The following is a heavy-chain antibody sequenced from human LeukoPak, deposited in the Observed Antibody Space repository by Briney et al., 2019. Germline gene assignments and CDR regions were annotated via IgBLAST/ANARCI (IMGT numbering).Heavy chain of an antibody. Sequence: ASVKVSCKVSGYTLTELSMHWVRQAPGQGLEWMGWINPNSGGTNYAQKFQGRVTMTRDTSISTAYMELSRLRSDDTAVYYCAREEAVANXPLDYWGQGTLVTV. D-gene: IGHD6-19*01. CDR3: AREEAVANXPLDY. CDR2: INPNSGGT. J-gene: IGHJ4*02. V-gene: IGHV1-2*02. CDR1: GYTLTELS.